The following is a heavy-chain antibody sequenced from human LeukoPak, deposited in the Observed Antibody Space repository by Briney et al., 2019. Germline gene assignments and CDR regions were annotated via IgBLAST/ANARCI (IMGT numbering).Heavy chain of an antibody. CDR2: IYGGGST. CDR3: ASRATVTTDRFWFDP. CDR1: GFTVSSNY. D-gene: IGHD4-11*01. V-gene: IGHV3-53*01. J-gene: IGHJ5*02. Sequence: GGSLRLSCAASGFTVSSNYRSWVRQAPGKGLKWGSVIYGGGSTYYADSVKGRFTISRDNSKNTLYLQMNSLRAEDTAVYYCASRATVTTDRFWFDPWGQGTLVTVSS.